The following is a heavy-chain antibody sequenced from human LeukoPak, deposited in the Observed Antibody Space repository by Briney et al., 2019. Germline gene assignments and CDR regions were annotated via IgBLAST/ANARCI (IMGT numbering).Heavy chain of an antibody. CDR1: GGSISSGGYY. D-gene: IGHD4-17*01. J-gene: IGHJ6*03. Sequence: PSQTLSLTCTVSGGSISSGGYYWSWIRQHPGKGLEWIGYIYYSGSTYYNPSLKSRVTISVDTSKNQFSLKLSSVTAADTAVYYCARGFYGDYSPYYYYYMDVWGKGTTVTVSS. CDR2: IYYSGST. CDR3: ARGFYGDYSPYYYYYMDV. V-gene: IGHV4-31*03.